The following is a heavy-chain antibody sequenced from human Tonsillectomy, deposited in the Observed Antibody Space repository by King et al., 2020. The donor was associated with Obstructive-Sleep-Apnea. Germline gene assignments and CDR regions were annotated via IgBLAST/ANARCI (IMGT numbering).Heavy chain of an antibody. CDR2: ICTAGDT. V-gene: IGHV3-13*04. CDR1: GFTFNRYD. Sequence: QLVQSGGGLVQPGGSLRLSCAASGFTFNRYDMHWVRQATGKGLEWVSAICTAGDTYCPGSVEGRFTISRENAKNSLYLQMNSLRAGDTAVYYCARAGDILTGGGAFDIWGQGTMVTVSS. CDR3: ARAGDILTGGGAFDI. J-gene: IGHJ3*02. D-gene: IGHD3-9*01.